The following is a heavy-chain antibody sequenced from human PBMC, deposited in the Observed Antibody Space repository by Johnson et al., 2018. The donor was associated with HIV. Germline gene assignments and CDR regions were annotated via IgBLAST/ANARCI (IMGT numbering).Heavy chain of an antibody. V-gene: IGHV3-11*01. CDR2: ISSSGYST. Sequence: QVQLVESGGGLVKPGGSLRLSCAASGFTFSDYYMSWIRQAPGKGLEWVSHISSSGYSTYYTDSVKGRFSISRDNARKSLSLQMNSLTVDDTAIYYCARDATPWGGDYVGYAFDLWGQGTNVTVSS. D-gene: IGHD4-17*01. J-gene: IGHJ3*01. CDR3: ARDATPWGGDYVGYAFDL. CDR1: GFTFSDYY.